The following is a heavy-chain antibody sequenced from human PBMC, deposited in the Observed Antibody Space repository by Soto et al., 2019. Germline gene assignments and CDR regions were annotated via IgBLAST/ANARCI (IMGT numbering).Heavy chain of an antibody. D-gene: IGHD4-17*01. Sequence: GASVKVSCKASGYTFTGYYMHGVRQAPGQGLEWMGWINPNSGGTNYAQKFQGRVTMTRDTSISTAYMELSRLRSDDTAVYYCARQASTDKENWFDPWGQGTLVTVSS. CDR3: ARQASTDKENWFDP. J-gene: IGHJ5*02. CDR1: GYTFTGYY. V-gene: IGHV1-2*02. CDR2: INPNSGGT.